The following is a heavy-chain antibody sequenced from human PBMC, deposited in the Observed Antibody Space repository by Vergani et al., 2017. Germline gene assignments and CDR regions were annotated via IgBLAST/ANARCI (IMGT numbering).Heavy chain of an antibody. V-gene: IGHV4-4*07. CDR1: GGSISSYY. CDR2: IYTSGST. D-gene: IGHD3-10*01. J-gene: IGHJ5*02. CDR3: ARVGQGVVRGVLVNWFDP. Sequence: QVQLQESGPGLVKPSETLSLTCTVSGGSISSYYWSWIRQPAGKGLEWIGRIYTSGSTNYNPSLKSRVTMSVDTSKNQFSLKLSSVTAADTAVYYCARVGQGVVRGVLVNWFDPWGQGTLVTVSS.